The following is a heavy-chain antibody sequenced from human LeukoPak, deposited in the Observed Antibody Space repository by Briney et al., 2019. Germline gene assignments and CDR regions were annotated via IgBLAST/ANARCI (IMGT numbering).Heavy chain of an antibody. CDR3: ARDSPIGGRNGYRIFDY. D-gene: IGHD5-24*01. J-gene: IGHJ4*02. CDR1: GGSISSYY. V-gene: IGHV4-59*01. Sequence: PSETLSLTCTVSGGSISSYYWSWIRQPPGKGLDWIGSIYYSGSTTYNPSLKSRVTISVDTAKNQISLKLSSVTAADTAVYFCARDSPIGGRNGYRIFDYWGQGTLVTVSS. CDR2: IYYSGST.